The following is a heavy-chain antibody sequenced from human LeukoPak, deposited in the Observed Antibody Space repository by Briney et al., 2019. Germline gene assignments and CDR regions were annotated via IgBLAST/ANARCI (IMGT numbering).Heavy chain of an antibody. V-gene: IGHV3-23*01. D-gene: IGHD2-8*02. CDR2: ITARADST. CDR3: AKTYMWSIDAFHI. J-gene: IGHJ3*02. CDR1: GFTFSNYA. Sequence: GGTLRLSCAASGFTFSNYAMSWVRPAPGKGLEWVSGITARADSTYYADSVKGRVTISRDNSKNTLFLQLNSLRAEDAAVYYCAKTYMWSIDAFHIWGQGTMVTVSS.